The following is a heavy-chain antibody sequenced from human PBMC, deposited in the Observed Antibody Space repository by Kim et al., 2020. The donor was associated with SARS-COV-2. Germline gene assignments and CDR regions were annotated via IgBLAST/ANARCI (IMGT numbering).Heavy chain of an antibody. D-gene: IGHD1-1*01. CDR3: ARDGLDTTYITGIDY. J-gene: IGHJ4*02. V-gene: IGHV1-69*04. CDR1: EGTFRNYA. Sequence: ASVKVSCKDSEGTFRNYAINWVRQAPGQGLEWMGRIVPVFGLLKYAPTFQGRLTISADKSTGTAHMDLSSLQSDDTGIYFCARDGLDTTYITGIDYWGQGSLVSVSS. CDR2: IVPVFGLL.